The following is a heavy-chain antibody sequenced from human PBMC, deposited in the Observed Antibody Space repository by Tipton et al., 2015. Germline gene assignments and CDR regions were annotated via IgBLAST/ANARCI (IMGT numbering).Heavy chain of an antibody. V-gene: IGHV4-59*11. Sequence: TLSLTCTVSGGSIGSHFWSWIRQPPGKGLEWIGHTHYTGNTNYNASLKSRVTMSLDTSENRFSLRLTSVTAADTAVYFCARDAWAGDSRGFYYIYWGQGTLVRVSS. CDR3: ARDAWAGDSRGFYYIY. CDR2: THYTGNT. J-gene: IGHJ4*02. D-gene: IGHD3-22*01. CDR1: GGSIGSHF.